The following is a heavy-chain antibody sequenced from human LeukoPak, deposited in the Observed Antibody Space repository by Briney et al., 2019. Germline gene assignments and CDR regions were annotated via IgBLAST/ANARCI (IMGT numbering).Heavy chain of an antibody. J-gene: IGHJ4*02. D-gene: IGHD3-10*01. V-gene: IGHV4-59*08. CDR3: ARLRKGFGSGSIQGHCDY. CDR2: IYYSGST. Sequence: SETLSLTCTVSGGSISSYHWSWIRQPPGKGLEWIGYIYYSGSTNYNPSLKSRVTISVDTSKNQFSLKLSSVTAADTAVYYCARLRKGFGSGSIQGHCDYWGQGTLVTVSS. CDR1: GGSISSYH.